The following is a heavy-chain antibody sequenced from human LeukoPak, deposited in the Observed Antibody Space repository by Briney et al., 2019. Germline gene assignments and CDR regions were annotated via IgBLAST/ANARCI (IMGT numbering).Heavy chain of an antibody. V-gene: IGHV1-24*01. CDR2: FDPEDGET. D-gene: IGHD2-2*01. CDR3: AREPGGYQLLPFDP. Sequence: ASVKVSCKVSGYTLTELSMHWVRQAPGKGLEWMGGFDPEDGETIYAQKFQGRVTITADKSTSTAYMELSSLRSEDTAVYYCAREPGGYQLLPFDPWGQGTLVTVSS. CDR1: GYTLTELS. J-gene: IGHJ5*02.